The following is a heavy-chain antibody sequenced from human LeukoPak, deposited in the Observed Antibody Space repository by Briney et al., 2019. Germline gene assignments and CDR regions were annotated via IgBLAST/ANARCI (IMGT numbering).Heavy chain of an antibody. V-gene: IGHV4-4*07. CDR1: GGSISSYY. J-gene: IGHJ6*03. CDR2: IYTSGST. CDR3: ARETIFGVVKNYYYYYMDV. D-gene: IGHD3-3*01. Sequence: PSETLSLTCTVSGGSISSYYWSWIRQPAGKGLEWIGRIYTSGSTNYNPSLKSRVTMSVDTSKNQFSLKLSSVTAADTAVYYCARETIFGVVKNYYYYYMDVWGKGTTVTVPS.